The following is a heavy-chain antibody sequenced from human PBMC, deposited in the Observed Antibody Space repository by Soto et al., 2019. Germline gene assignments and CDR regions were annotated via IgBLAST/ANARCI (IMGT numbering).Heavy chain of an antibody. CDR1: GRTFSSYT. D-gene: IGHD3-9*01. Sequence: SVQVSCKASGRTFSSYTISWVRQAPGQGLEWMGRIIPILGIANYAQKFQGRVTITADKSTSTAYMELSSLRSEDTAVYYCARVSRRVDSALYFDYWGQGTLVTVSS. CDR3: ARVSRRVDSALYFDY. J-gene: IGHJ4*02. V-gene: IGHV1-69*02. CDR2: IIPILGIA.